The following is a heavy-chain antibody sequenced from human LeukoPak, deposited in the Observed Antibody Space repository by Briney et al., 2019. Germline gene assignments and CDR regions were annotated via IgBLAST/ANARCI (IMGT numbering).Heavy chain of an antibody. CDR2: IYSGGST. V-gene: IGHV3-53*01. J-gene: IGHJ4*02. CDR3: ARVGYSSRARGSHGYFDY. Sequence: PGGSLRLSCAASGFTVSSNYMSWVRQAPGKGLEWVSVIYSGGSTYYADSVKGRFTISRDNSKNTLYLQMNSLRAEDTAVYYCARVGYSSRARGSHGYFDYWGQGTLVTVSS. CDR1: GFTVSSNY. D-gene: IGHD6-13*01.